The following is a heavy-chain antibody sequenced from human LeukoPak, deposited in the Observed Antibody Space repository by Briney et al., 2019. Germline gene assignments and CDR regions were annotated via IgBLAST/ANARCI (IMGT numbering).Heavy chain of an antibody. V-gene: IGHV3-23*01. CDR2: ISGSGGST. Sequence: GGSLRLSCAASGFTFSSYAMSWVRQAPGKGLEWVSGISGSGGSTYYADSVKGRVTISRDNSKNTLYLQMNSLRVEDTAVYYCARDARRYSGSYYWVYWGQGTLVTVSS. CDR3: ARDARRYSGSYYWVY. CDR1: GFTFSSYA. J-gene: IGHJ4*02. D-gene: IGHD1-26*01.